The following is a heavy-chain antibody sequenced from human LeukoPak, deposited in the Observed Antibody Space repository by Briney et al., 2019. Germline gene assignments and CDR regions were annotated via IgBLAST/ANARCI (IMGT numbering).Heavy chain of an antibody. J-gene: IGHJ4*02. Sequence: VSVNVSCKASVYTFTSYDINWVRQAPGQGLEWMGWMNPNSGNTDYAQKFQGRVTMTRNTSINTAYMELSSLRSEDTAVYYCARVGYSSGWYSRAFWYWGQGTLGTVSA. CDR2: MNPNSGNT. CDR1: VYTFTSYD. V-gene: IGHV1-8*01. D-gene: IGHD6-19*01. CDR3: ARVGYSSGWYSRAFWY.